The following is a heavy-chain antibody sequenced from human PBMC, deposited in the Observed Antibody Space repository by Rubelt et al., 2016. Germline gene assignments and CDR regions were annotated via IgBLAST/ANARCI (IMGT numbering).Heavy chain of an antibody. D-gene: IGHD4-17*01. CDR1: GASISSYY. CDR2: IYYSGST. Sequence: QVQLQESGPGLVKPSETLSLTCTVSGASISSYYWSWIRQPPGKGLEWIGYIYYSGSTNYNPSLKSRVTMSIDMSKNQISLKLSSVTAADTAVYYCARYVPSVTTPLDSWGQGTLVTVSS. V-gene: IGHV4-59*12. J-gene: IGHJ4*02. CDR3: ARYVPSVTTPLDS.